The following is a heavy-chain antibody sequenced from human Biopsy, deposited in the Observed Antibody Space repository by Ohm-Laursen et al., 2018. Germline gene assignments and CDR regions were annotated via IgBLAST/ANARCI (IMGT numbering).Heavy chain of an antibody. V-gene: IGHV3-23*01. J-gene: IGHJ4*02. D-gene: IGHD2-2*02. Sequence: GSLRLSCSASGFTFNTYGMHWVRQAPGKGLEWVSHIDVLDYNTYYVDSVRGRFTISRDNSKEMVYLQINSLRADDTAVYYCVRGWGGYNFDSWGQGTLVTVSS. CDR1: GFTFNTYG. CDR3: VRGWGGYNFDS. CDR2: IDVLDYNT.